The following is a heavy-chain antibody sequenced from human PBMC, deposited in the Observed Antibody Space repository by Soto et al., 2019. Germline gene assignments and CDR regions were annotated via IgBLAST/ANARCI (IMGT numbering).Heavy chain of an antibody. V-gene: IGHV3-53*01. J-gene: IGHJ1*01. CDR3: ARDRVESGYPEYFQH. Sequence: EVQLVESGGGLIQPGGSLRLSCAASGFTVSSNYMRWVRQAPGKGLEWVSVIYSGGSTYYADSVKGRFTISRDNSKNTLYLQMNSLSAEDTALYYCARDRVESGYPEYFQHWGQGTLVTVSS. CDR1: GFTVSSNY. CDR2: IYSGGST. D-gene: IGHD3-22*01.